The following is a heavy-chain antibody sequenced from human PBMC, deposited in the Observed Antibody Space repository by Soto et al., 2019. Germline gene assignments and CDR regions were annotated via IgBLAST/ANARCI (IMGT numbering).Heavy chain of an antibody. CDR2: VWYDGSNK. CDR3: ARDVGSGNYYKGVYYYYYMDV. Sequence: QEQLVESGGGVVQPGESLRLSCAASGFTFSSHAMHWVRQAPGKGLEWVAVVWYDGSNKYYAESVKGRFTISRDNSKNTLYLQMNNLRAEDMGVYYCARDVGSGNYYKGVYYYYYMDVWGKGTTVTVSS. D-gene: IGHD3-10*01. V-gene: IGHV3-33*01. CDR1: GFTFSSHA. J-gene: IGHJ6*03.